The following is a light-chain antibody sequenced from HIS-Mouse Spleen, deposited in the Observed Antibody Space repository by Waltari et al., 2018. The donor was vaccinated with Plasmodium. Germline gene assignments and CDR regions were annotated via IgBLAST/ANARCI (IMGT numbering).Light chain of an antibody. CDR2: DVS. CDR1: SSDVGGYNF. Sequence: QSALTQPASVSGSPGQSLPISCTGTSSDVGGYNFVSWYQQHPGKAPKLIIYDVSNRPSGVSNRFSGSKSGNTASLTISGLQAEDEADYYCSSYTSSSTLVFGGGTKLTVL. CDR3: SSYTSSSTLV. J-gene: IGLJ2*01. V-gene: IGLV2-14*03.